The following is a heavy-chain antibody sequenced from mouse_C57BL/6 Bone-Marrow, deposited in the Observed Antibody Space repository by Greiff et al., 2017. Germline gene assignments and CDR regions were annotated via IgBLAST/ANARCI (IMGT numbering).Heavy chain of an antibody. Sequence: EVQLVESGGGLVKPGGSLKLSCAASGFTFSSYAMSWVRQTPEKRLEWVATISDGGSYTYYPDNVKGRFTSSRENAKNNLYRQVSHLKSEDTAMYYCIGYRAWFAYWGQGTLVTVSA. V-gene: IGHV5-4*01. D-gene: IGHD2-2*01. J-gene: IGHJ3*01. CDR1: GFTFSSYA. CDR3: IGYRAWFAY. CDR2: ISDGGSYT.